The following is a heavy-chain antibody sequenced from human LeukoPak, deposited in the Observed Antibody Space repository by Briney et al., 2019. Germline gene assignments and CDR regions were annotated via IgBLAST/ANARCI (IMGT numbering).Heavy chain of an antibody. D-gene: IGHD2-2*01. CDR1: GFTFSSYA. J-gene: IGHJ4*02. Sequence: GGSLRLSCAASGFTFSSYAMSWVRQAPGKGLEWVSSISGSGSTTYYADSVKGRFTISRDNSKNTMYVQLNSLRAEDTAVYYCAKDLGDQLLCSYWGQGTLVTVSS. CDR3: AKDLGDQLLCSY. V-gene: IGHV3-23*01. CDR2: ISGSGSTT.